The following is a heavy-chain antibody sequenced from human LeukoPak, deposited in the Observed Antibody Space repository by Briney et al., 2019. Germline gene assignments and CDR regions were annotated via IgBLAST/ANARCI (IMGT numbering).Heavy chain of an antibody. J-gene: IGHJ4*02. Sequence: GGSLRLSCSASGFTFSSYGIHWVRQAPGKGLEWVAVISNDGSKEDYADSVKGRFTISRDNSKNTLYLQMNSLRAEDTAVYYCAKDPWGGSLGVSYIDYWGQGTLVTVSS. CDR2: ISNDGSKE. V-gene: IGHV3-30*18. D-gene: IGHD1-26*01. CDR1: GFTFSSYG. CDR3: AKDPWGGSLGVSYIDY.